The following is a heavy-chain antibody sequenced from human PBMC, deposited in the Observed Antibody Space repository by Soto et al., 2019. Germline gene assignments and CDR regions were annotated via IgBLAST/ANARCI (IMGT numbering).Heavy chain of an antibody. J-gene: IGHJ3*02. CDR3: AKDKSRPSKLRYFDWLSNDAFDI. V-gene: IGHV3-23*01. CDR2: ISGSGGST. CDR1: GFTFSSYA. Sequence: EVQLLESGGGLVQPGGSLRLSCAASGFTFSSYAMSWVRQAPGKGLEWVSAISGSGGSTYYADSVKGRFTISRDNSKNTLYLQMNSLRAEDTAVYYCAKDKSRPSKLRYFDWLSNDAFDIWGQGTMVTVSS. D-gene: IGHD3-9*01.